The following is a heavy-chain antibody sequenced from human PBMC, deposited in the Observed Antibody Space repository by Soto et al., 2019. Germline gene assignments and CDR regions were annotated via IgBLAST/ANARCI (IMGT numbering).Heavy chain of an antibody. CDR2: ISGSGGST. J-gene: IGHJ6*02. V-gene: IGHV3-23*01. CDR3: AKAESTIFGVVIIDYYYYGMDV. D-gene: IGHD3-3*01. Sequence: GGSLRLSCAASGFTFSSYAMSWVRQAPGKGLEWVSAISGSGGSTYYADSVKGRFTISRENSKNTLYLQMNSLRAEDTAVYYCAKAESTIFGVVIIDYYYYGMDVWGQGTTVTVSS. CDR1: GFTFSSYA.